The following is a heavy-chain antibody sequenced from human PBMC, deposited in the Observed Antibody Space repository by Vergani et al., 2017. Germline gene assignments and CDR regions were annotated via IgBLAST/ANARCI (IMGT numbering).Heavy chain of an antibody. Sequence: QVQLVESGGGLVKPGGSLRLSCAASGFSFSDHYMTWIRQVPGKGLEWVSYISNSGNTIEYADSVKGRFSISRDNAKSSLFLQMDSLRAEDTAVYYCARDHRDYNNYPGTFDIWGQGSMVTVSS. J-gene: IGHJ3*02. CDR1: GFSFSDHY. D-gene: IGHD5-24*01. CDR3: ARDHRDYNNYPGTFDI. V-gene: IGHV3-11*01. CDR2: ISNSGNTI.